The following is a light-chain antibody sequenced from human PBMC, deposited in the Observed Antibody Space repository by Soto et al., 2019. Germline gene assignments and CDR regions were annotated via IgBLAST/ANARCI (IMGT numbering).Light chain of an antibody. J-gene: IGLJ1*01. V-gene: IGLV2-14*01. CDR3: SSYTSSNTLV. CDR1: SSDVGGYNY. CDR2: DVS. Sequence: QSALTQPASVSGSPGQSINISCTGTSSDVGGYNYVSWYQQHPGKAPKLMIYDVSNRPSGVSNRFSGSKSGNTASLTISGLQAEDEADYYCSSYTSSNTLVFGTGTKLTVL.